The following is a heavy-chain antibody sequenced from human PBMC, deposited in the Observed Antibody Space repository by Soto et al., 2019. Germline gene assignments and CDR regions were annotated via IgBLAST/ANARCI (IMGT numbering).Heavy chain of an antibody. CDR3: VRGDPGACSSTSCSDAFDL. CDR2: IYYSGRT. CDR1: GVSITSGDYY. J-gene: IGHJ3*01. D-gene: IGHD2-2*01. Sequence: QVQLQESGPGLVKPSQTLSLTCTVSGVSITSGDYYWNWIRQPPGKGLEWVGSIYYSGRTYYSPSLKIRVSIALGTSKNQFSLNLSSVPAAGTAVYYCVRGDPGACSSTSCSDAFDLWGRGAKVAVSS. V-gene: IGHV4-30-4*01.